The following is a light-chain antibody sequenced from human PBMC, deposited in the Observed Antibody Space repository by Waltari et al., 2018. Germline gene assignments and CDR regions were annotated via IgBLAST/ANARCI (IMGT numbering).Light chain of an antibody. CDR3: QQYDNLLFT. J-gene: IGKJ3*01. CDR1: QDISNY. V-gene: IGKV1-33*01. CDR2: DAS. Sequence: DIQMTQSPSSLSASVGDRVTNTCQASQDISNYLNWYQQKPGKAPKLLIYDASNLETGVPSRFSGSESGTDFTFTISSLQPEDIATYYCQQYDNLLFTFGPGTKVDIK.